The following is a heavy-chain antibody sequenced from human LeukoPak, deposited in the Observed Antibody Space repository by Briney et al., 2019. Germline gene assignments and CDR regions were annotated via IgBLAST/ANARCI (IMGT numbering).Heavy chain of an antibody. V-gene: IGHV3-23*01. CDR3: TKAPIVSCSGAFCYPFDS. J-gene: IGHJ4*02. CDR2: TVGGGSPNT. CDR1: GFYFANYA. Sequence: GGSLRLSCAASGFYFANYAMSWARQAPGEGLEWVSATVGGGSPNTYHADSVKGRFTISRDNSKNTLFLQMNSLRAEDTAIYYCTKAPIVSCSGAFCYPFDSWGQGTLVTVSS. D-gene: IGHD2-15*01.